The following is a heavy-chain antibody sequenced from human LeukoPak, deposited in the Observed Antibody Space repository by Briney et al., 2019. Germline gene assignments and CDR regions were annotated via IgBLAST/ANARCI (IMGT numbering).Heavy chain of an antibody. CDR3: ARDAYRDRYFDF. CDR2: IKQDGSEK. V-gene: IGHV3-7*01. CDR1: GFTFSNYW. J-gene: IGHJ4*02. D-gene: IGHD4-11*01. Sequence: GGSLRLSCAASGFTFSNYWMSWVRQAPGKGLEWVANIKQDGSEKYYVDSVKGRFTISRDSAKNSVYLQMNSLRAEDTAVYYCARDAYRDRYFDFWGQGSLVTVSS.